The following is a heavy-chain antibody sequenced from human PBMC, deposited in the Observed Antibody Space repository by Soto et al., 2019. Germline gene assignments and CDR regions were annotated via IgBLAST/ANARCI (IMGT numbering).Heavy chain of an antibody. Sequence: ASVKVSCKASGYTFTSYGISWVRKAPGQGLEWMGWISAYNGNTNYAQKLQGRVTMTTDTSTSTAYMELRSLRSDDTAVYYCARRYCSSTSCLYYYGMDVWGQGTTVTVSS. V-gene: IGHV1-18*01. J-gene: IGHJ6*02. CDR2: ISAYNGNT. CDR1: GYTFTSYG. CDR3: ARRYCSSTSCLYYYGMDV. D-gene: IGHD2-2*01.